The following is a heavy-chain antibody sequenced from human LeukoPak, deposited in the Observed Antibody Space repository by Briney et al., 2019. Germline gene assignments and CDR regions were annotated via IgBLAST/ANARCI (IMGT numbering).Heavy chain of an antibody. J-gene: IGHJ4*02. CDR1: GGSISSYY. CDR3: ARVSGYDWESFYDY. CDR2: IYYSGST. D-gene: IGHD5-12*01. Sequence: SETLSLTCTVSGGSISSYYWSWIRQPPGRERGWIGYIYYSGSTNYNPSLKSRVTISVDTSKNQFSLKLSSVTAADTAMYYCARVSGYDWESFYDYWGQGSLVTVSS. V-gene: IGHV4-59*13.